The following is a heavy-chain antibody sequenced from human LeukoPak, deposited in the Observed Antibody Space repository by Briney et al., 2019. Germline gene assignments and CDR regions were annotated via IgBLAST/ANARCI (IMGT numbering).Heavy chain of an antibody. Sequence: YPSETLSLTCTVSGGSVSSGSSFWSWIRQPPGKGLEWIGYIYHSGNTNYNPSLKSRVTISVDTSKSQLSLKLNSVTAADTAVYYCARDRNYYDSSGYYFANWGQGTLVTVSS. CDR2: IYHSGNT. D-gene: IGHD3-22*01. CDR3: ARDRNYYDSSGYYFAN. V-gene: IGHV4-61*01. J-gene: IGHJ4*02. CDR1: GGSVSSGSSF.